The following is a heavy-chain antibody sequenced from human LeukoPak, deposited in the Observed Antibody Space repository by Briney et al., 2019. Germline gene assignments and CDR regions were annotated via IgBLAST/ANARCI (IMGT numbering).Heavy chain of an antibody. V-gene: IGHV1-3*01. J-gene: IGHJ4*02. Sequence: ASVKVSCKASGYTFTSYAMHWVRQAPGQRLEWMGWINAGNGNTKYSQKFQGRVTITRDTSASTAYMELSSLRSEDTAVYYCATPITMVRGVIISSYYFDYWGQGTLVTVSS. D-gene: IGHD3-10*01. CDR1: GYTFTSYA. CDR2: INAGNGNT. CDR3: ATPITMVRGVIISSYYFDY.